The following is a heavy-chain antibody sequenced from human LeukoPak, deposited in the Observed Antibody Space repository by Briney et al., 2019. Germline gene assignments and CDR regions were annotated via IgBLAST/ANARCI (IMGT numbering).Heavy chain of an antibody. V-gene: IGHV1-2*02. Sequence: GASVKVSCKASGYTFTGYYIHWVRQAPGQGLEWMGWINPNNGGTNFAQEFQGRVTMTRDTSISSAYMELSRLRSDDTAVYYCAREVWPVATAAAGQRPVDYWGQGTLVTVSS. CDR3: AREVWPVATAAAGQRPVDY. CDR2: INPNNGGT. J-gene: IGHJ4*02. CDR1: GYTFTGYY. D-gene: IGHD6-13*01.